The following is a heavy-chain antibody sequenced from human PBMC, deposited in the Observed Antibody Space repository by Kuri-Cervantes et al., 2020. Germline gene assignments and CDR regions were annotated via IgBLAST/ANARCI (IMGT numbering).Heavy chain of an antibody. CDR3: ARDVVGVSFDI. V-gene: IGHV1-69*13. D-gene: IGHD3-10*01. Sequence: SVKVSCKASGGTFSSYAISWVRQAPGQGLEWMGGIIPIFGTANYAQKFQGRVTITADESTSTAYMELSRLRSDDTAVYYCARDVVGVSFDIWGQGTMVTVSS. J-gene: IGHJ3*02. CDR2: IIPIFGTA. CDR1: GGTFSSYA.